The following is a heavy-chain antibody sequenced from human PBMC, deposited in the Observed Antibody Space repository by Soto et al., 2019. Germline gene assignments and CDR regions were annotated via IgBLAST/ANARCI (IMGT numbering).Heavy chain of an antibody. Sequence: HLLQSGGGLIQPGGSLTLSCAASGFPFSSTDMTWVRQAPGKGLEWVSTISGSGEITYYADSVKGRFTISRDNSMNTVYLRMNSLSADDTALYYCAKNSGWFNTWGQGALVTVSS. D-gene: IGHD3-10*01. CDR2: ISGSGEIT. CDR3: AKNSGWFNT. V-gene: IGHV3-23*01. CDR1: GFPFSSTD. J-gene: IGHJ5*02.